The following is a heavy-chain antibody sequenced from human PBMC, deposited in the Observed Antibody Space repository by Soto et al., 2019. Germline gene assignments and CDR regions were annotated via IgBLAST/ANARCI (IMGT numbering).Heavy chain of an antibody. CDR1: GGSISSGDYY. V-gene: IGHV4-30-4*01. CDR2: IYYSGST. CDR3: ARNRVTQSDY. J-gene: IGHJ4*02. Sequence: QVQLQESGPGLVKPSQTLSLTCTVSGGSISSGDYYWSWIRQPPGKGLEWIGYIYYSGSTYYNPSIQSRVTISVDTYKNQCPLKLSSVTAEGTAVYYCARNRVTQSDYWGQGTLVTVSS. D-gene: IGHD2-21*02.